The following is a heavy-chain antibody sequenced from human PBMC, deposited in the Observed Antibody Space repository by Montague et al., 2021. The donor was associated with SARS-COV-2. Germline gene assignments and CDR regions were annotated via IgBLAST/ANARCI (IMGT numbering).Heavy chain of an antibody. J-gene: IGHJ6*02. V-gene: IGHV4-34*01. CDR3: ARVRGFRKIYNGYHYGMDV. D-gene: IGHD3-10*01. Sequence: SETLSLTCAVYGGSFSGSLWSWIRQTPGKGLEWIGEIDRSGGTXXXPSXXXRVTILLDASKNQFSLRLSSVSAADTAVYYCARVRGFRKIYNGYHYGMDVWGQGTTVTVSS. CDR1: GGSFSGSL. CDR2: IDRSGGT.